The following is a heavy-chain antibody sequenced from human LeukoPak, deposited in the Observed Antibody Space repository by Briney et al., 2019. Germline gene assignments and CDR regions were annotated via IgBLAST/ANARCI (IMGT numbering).Heavy chain of an antibody. CDR2: ISSSSSYI. Sequence: GGSLRLSCAASGFTFSSYSMNWVRQAPGKGLEWVSSISSSSSYIYYADSVKGRFTISRDNAKNSLYLQMNSLRAEDTAVYYCARLPAAMRSWFDPWGQGTLVTVSS. J-gene: IGHJ5*02. CDR1: GFTFSSYS. D-gene: IGHD2-2*01. V-gene: IGHV3-21*01. CDR3: ARLPAAMRSWFDP.